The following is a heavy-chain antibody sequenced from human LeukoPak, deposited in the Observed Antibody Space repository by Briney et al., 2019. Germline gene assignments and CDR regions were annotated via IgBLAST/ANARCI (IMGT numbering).Heavy chain of an antibody. CDR1: GGSISSYY. V-gene: IGHV4-4*07. CDR3: ARDDFWSGTFDY. D-gene: IGHD3-3*01. Sequence: SETLSLTCTVSGGSISSYYWSWIRHPAGKGLEWIGRIYTSGSTNYNPSLKSRVTMSVDTSKNQFSLKLSSVTAADTAVYYCARDDFWSGTFDYWGQGSLVTVSS. CDR2: IYTSGST. J-gene: IGHJ4*02.